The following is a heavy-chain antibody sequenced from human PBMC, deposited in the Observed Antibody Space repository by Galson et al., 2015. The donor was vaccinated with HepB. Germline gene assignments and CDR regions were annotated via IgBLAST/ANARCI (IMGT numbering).Heavy chain of an antibody. Sequence: SLRLSCAAAGVTFSRYSMNWVRQAPGKGLEWVSSISSSSSYIYYADSVKGRFTISRDNAKNSLYLQMNSLRAEDTAVYYCARDQTHDYGDHPHPIWGQGTMVTVSS. CDR3: ARDQTHDYGDHPHPI. D-gene: IGHD4-17*01. J-gene: IGHJ3*02. CDR2: ISSSSSYI. V-gene: IGHV3-21*01. CDR1: GVTFSRYS.